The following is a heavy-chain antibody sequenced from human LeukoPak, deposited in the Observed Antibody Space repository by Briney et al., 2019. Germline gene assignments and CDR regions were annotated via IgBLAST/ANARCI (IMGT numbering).Heavy chain of an antibody. V-gene: IGHV4-34*01. J-gene: IGHJ4*02. Sequence: SETLSLTCTVSGGSISRYYWSWIRQPPGKGLEWIGEINHSGSTNYNPSLKSRVTISVDTSKNQFSLKLSSVTAADTAVYYCARVGAVVVVAATHWGQGTLVTVSS. CDR2: INHSGST. CDR1: GGSISRYY. CDR3: ARVGAVVVVAATH. D-gene: IGHD2-15*01.